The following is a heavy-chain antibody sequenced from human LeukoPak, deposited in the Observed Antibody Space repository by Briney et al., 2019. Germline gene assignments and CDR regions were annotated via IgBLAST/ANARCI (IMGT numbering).Heavy chain of an antibody. CDR1: GFISSTSA. J-gene: IGHJ4*02. CDR3: ARGGYHAYYLDY. V-gene: IGHV3-21*01. D-gene: IGHD5-18*01. CDR2: MNNVGSHI. Sequence: GGSLRLSCSASGFISSTSAMNWVRQAPGKGLEWVSSMNNVGSHIYYRDSVKGRLTISRDNAKNTLYLQMNSLRAEDAAVYYCARGGYHAYYLDYWGQGSLVTVSS.